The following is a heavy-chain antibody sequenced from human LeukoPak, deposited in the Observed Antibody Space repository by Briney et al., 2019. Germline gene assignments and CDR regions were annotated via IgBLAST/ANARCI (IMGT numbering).Heavy chain of an antibody. CDR2: ISSSSSYI. Sequence: GGSLRLSCAASGFTFSSYAIHWVRQAPGKGLEWVSSISSSSSYIYYADSVKGRFTISRDDAKNSLYLQMNSLRAEDTAVYYCARVIAVAAWDYYYYMDVWGKGTTVTISS. V-gene: IGHV3-21*01. CDR3: ARVIAVAAWDYYYYMDV. CDR1: GFTFSSYA. J-gene: IGHJ6*03. D-gene: IGHD6-19*01.